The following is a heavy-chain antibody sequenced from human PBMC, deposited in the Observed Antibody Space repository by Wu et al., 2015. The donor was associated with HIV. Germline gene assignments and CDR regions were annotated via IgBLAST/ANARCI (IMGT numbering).Heavy chain of an antibody. CDR2: INPNSGGT. CDR1: GYTFTGYY. V-gene: IGHV1-2*02. J-gene: IGHJ4*02. D-gene: IGHD3-10*01. Sequence: QVQLVQSGAEVKKPGASVKVSCKASGYTFTGYYMHWVRQAPGQGLEWMGWINPNSGGTKYAQKFQGRVTMTRDTSISTAYMELSRLRSDDTAVYYCARDSITMVRGPTYYFDYWGQGTLVTVSS. CDR3: ARDSITMVRGPTYYFDY.